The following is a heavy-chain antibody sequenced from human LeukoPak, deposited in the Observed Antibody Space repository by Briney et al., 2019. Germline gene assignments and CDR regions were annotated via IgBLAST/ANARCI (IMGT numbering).Heavy chain of an antibody. Sequence: GGSLRLSCAASGFTFSRYWMSWVRQAPGKGLEWVANINQDGSVQYYMDSVKGRFTISRDNAQRSLYLQMNSLRADDTGVYYCAGADSGSWDFGRGAQGTLVIVSS. CDR2: INQDGSVQ. V-gene: IGHV3-7*04. CDR1: GFTFSRYW. D-gene: IGHD6-13*01. CDR3: AGADSGSWDFGR. J-gene: IGHJ4*02.